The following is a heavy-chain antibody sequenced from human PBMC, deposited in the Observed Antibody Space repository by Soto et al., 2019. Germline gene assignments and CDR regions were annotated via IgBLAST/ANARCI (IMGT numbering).Heavy chain of an antibody. CDR1: GFTFSKYA. D-gene: IGHD1-1*01. V-gene: IGHV3-30*04. CDR2: TFSEGINK. Sequence: PLRLSYAAPGFTFSKYAQHWVRQDSGNGLEWVEPTFSEGINKYYAASEKGRFTIAKDNSKNTLNLQMNSLRVEDTAVYYFAIRNWNYDYYAMDVWGQGTTVTVSS. CDR3: AIRNWNYDYYAMDV. J-gene: IGHJ6*02.